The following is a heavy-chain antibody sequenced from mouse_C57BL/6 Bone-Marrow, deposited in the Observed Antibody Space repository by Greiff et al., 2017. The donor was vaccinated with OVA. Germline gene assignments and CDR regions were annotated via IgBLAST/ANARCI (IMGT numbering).Heavy chain of an antibody. CDR2: INPYNGGT. V-gene: IGHV1-19*01. J-gene: IGHJ3*01. CDR3: ARKQEGWFAY. Sequence: LQESGPVLVKPGASVKMSCKASGYTFTDYYMNWVKQSHGKSLEWIGVINPYNGGTSYNQKFKGKATLTVDKSSSTAYMELNSLTSEDSAVYYCARKQEGWFAYWGQGTLVTVSA. CDR1: GYTFTDYY.